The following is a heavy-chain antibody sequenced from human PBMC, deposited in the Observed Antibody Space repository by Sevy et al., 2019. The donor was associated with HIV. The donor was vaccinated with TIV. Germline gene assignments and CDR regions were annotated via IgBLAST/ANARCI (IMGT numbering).Heavy chain of an antibody. CDR3: AKGRSVGYSYGTGTWIPDY. CDR1: GFTFDDYA. D-gene: IGHD5-18*01. Sequence: GGSLRLCCAASGFTFDDYAMHWVRQAPGKGLEWVSLITWDGGSAYYADTGKGQFTISRDNSKDSLHLQMNSLRAEDTVLYECAKGRSVGYSYGTGTWIPDYWGQGTLVTVSS. CDR2: ITWDGGSA. J-gene: IGHJ4*02. V-gene: IGHV3-43D*03.